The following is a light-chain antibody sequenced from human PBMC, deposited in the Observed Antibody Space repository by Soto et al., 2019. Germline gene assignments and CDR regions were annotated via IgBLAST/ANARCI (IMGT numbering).Light chain of an antibody. CDR2: DAS. J-gene: IGKJ4*01. CDR3: QQFSSYPLT. CDR1: QSVSIN. V-gene: IGKV3-20*01. Sequence: EIVMTQSAATLSVSPGERVTLSCRASQSVSINLAWYQQKPGQAPRLLIYDASSRATGIPDRFSGGGSGTDFTLTISRLEPEDFAVYYCQQFSSYPLTFGGGTKVDIK.